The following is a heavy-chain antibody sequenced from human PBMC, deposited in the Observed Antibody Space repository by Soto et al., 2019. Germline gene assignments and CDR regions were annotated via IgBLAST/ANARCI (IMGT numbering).Heavy chain of an antibody. D-gene: IGHD3-22*01. Sequence: QVQLVESGGGVVQPGRSLRLSCAASGFTFSSYAMHWVRQAPGKGLEWVAVISYDGSNKYYADSVKGRFTISRDNSKNTLYLQMNSLRAEDTAVYYCARDLYDSSGYPLGYWGQGTLVTVSS. J-gene: IGHJ4*02. CDR3: ARDLYDSSGYPLGY. V-gene: IGHV3-30-3*01. CDR1: GFTFSSYA. CDR2: ISYDGSNK.